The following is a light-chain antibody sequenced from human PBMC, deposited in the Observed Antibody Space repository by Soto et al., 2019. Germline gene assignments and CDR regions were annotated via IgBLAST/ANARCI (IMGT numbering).Light chain of an antibody. Sequence: QSVLTQPASVSGSPGQSITISCTGTSSDVGGYNLVSWYQQYPDKAPKLMIFDVNNRPSGVSNRFSGSKSGNTASLTISGRQAEDEDDYYCSSYNSSSTLPYVFGTGTKVTVL. CDR1: SSDVGGYNL. J-gene: IGLJ1*01. CDR2: DVN. CDR3: SSYNSSSTLPYV. V-gene: IGLV2-14*01.